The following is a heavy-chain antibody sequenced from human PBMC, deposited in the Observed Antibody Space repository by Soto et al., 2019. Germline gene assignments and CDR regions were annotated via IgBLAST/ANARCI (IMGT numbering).Heavy chain of an antibody. CDR2: ISGSGGRT. CDR3: AKDRQDY. Sequence: GGSLRLSCAASGFTFSSYAMSWVRQAPGKGLEWVSAISGSGGRTYYADYVKGRFTHSTDKSKNTLYLQMNSLRAEDTAVYYCAKDRQDYWGQGTLVTVSS. D-gene: IGHD6-6*01. J-gene: IGHJ4*02. V-gene: IGHV3-23*01. CDR1: GFTFSSYA.